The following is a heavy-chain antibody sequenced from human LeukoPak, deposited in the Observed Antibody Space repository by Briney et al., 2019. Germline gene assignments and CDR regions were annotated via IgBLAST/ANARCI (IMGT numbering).Heavy chain of an antibody. CDR3: ARVGPAVAGQNLDY. J-gene: IGHJ4*02. V-gene: IGHV3-7*01. CDR1: GFTFSNYW. CDR2: IKYDESQK. Sequence: GGSLRLSCAASGFTFSNYWMSWVRQAPGEGLEWVVNIKYDESQKFYVASVKGRFTISRDNAKNSLYLLMNSLRAEDTAVYYCARVGPAVAGQNLDYWGQGTLVTVSS. D-gene: IGHD6-19*01.